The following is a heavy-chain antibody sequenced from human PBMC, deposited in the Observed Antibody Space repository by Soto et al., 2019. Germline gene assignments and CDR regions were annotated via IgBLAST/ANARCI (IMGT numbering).Heavy chain of an antibody. CDR1: GFTFSGYY. CDR2: ISSSGSTI. D-gene: IGHD3-10*01. CDR3: ASARPYYYGSGSYYTGSQSSGPAFDI. V-gene: IGHV3-11*01. Sequence: GVSLRLSCAASGFTFSGYYMSWIRQAPGKGLEWVSYISSSGSTIYYADSVKGRFTISRDNAKNSLYLQMNSLRAEDTAVYYCASARPYYYGSGSYYTGSQSSGPAFDIWGQGTMVTVSS. J-gene: IGHJ3*02.